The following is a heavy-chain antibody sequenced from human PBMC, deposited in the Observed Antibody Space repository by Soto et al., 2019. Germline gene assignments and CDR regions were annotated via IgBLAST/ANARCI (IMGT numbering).Heavy chain of an antibody. D-gene: IGHD2-2*01. Sequence: SETLSLTCTVSGGSISSYYWSWIRQPPGKGLEWIGYIYYSGSTNYNPSLKSRVTISVDTSKNQFSLKLSSVTAADTAVYYCARQRYCSSTSCYFQGGYYYYGMDVWGQGTTVTVSS. CDR3: ARQRYCSSTSCYFQGGYYYYGMDV. CDR2: IYYSGST. V-gene: IGHV4-59*08. CDR1: GGSISSYY. J-gene: IGHJ6*02.